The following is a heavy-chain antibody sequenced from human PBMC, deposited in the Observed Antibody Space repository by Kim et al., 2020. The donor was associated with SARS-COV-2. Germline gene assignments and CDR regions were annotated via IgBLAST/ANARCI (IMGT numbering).Heavy chain of an antibody. Sequence: ADSVEGRCTISRDNAKNSLYLQMSSLRADDTAMYYCAIVLSLGRPGGFDYWGQGTLVTVSS. CDR3: AIVLSLGRPGGFDY. D-gene: IGHD3-10*01. J-gene: IGHJ4*02. V-gene: IGHV3-21*01.